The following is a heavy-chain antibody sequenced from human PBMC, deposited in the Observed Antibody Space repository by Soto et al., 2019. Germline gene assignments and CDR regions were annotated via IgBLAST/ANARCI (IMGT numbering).Heavy chain of an antibody. CDR3: AREMATIGGIAFDI. CDR1: GYTFTIYG. Sequence: ASVKVSCKASGYTFTIYGISWVRQAPGQGLEWMGWISAYNGNTNYAQKLQGRVTMTTDTSTSTAYMELRSLRSDDTAVYYCAREMATIGGIAFDIWGQGTMVTVSS. D-gene: IGHD5-12*01. J-gene: IGHJ3*02. V-gene: IGHV1-18*01. CDR2: ISAYNGNT.